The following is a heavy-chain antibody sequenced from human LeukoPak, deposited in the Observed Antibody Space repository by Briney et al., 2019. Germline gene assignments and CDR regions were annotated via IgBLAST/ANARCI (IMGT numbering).Heavy chain of an antibody. D-gene: IGHD1-26*01. V-gene: IGHV3-7*01. CDR2: IKQDGSEK. Sequence: PGGSLRLSCAASGFTFSSYWMSWVRQAPGKGLEWVANIKQDGSEKYYVDSVKGRFTISRDNAKNSLYLQMNSLRAEDTAVYYCASPRRAAKQYPWGYWGQGTLVTVSS. J-gene: IGHJ4*02. CDR3: ASPRRAAKQYPWGY. CDR1: GFTFSSYW.